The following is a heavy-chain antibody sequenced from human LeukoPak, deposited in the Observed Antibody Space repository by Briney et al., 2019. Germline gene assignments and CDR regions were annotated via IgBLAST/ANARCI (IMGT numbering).Heavy chain of an antibody. CDR2: IRYDGNNE. CDR3: AKVMARGITSTPDY. J-gene: IGHJ4*02. Sequence: GGSLRLSCATSGFSFSSHGIHWVRRAPGKGLEWVAFIRYDGNNEYYADSVKGRFTISRDNSKNTLYLQMNSLKPEDTAVYYCAKVMARGITSTPDYWGQGTLVTVSS. D-gene: IGHD3-10*01. CDR1: GFSFSSHG. V-gene: IGHV3-30*02.